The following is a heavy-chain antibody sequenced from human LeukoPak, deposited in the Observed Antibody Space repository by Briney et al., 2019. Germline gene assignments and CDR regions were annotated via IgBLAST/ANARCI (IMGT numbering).Heavy chain of an antibody. CDR3: ARDWGAVAGMGRAFDI. D-gene: IGHD6-19*01. CDR2: SYSTGSS. CDR1: GDSITNCC. V-gene: IGHV4-4*07. Sequence: SETLSLTCTVSGDSITNCCWSWIRQPAGKGLEWIGRSYSTGSSNYSPSLKSRVAMSVDTSKSQFSLTLSSVTAADTAVYYCARDWGAVAGMGRAFDIWGQGTMVTVSS. J-gene: IGHJ3*02.